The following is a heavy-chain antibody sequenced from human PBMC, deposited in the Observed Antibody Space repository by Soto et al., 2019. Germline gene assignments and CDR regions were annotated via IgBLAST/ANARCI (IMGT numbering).Heavy chain of an antibody. CDR3: ARSHGLEG. J-gene: IGHJ6*02. Sequence: PGESVKISGEGSGYSFTSSWIGWVRQMPGKGLEWMGLIYPGDSDTRYSPSFQGQVTISVDKSIRTAYLQWSSLKASDTAIYYCARSHGLEGWGQGTTVTVSS. CDR2: IYPGDSDT. CDR1: GYSFTSSW. V-gene: IGHV5-51*01.